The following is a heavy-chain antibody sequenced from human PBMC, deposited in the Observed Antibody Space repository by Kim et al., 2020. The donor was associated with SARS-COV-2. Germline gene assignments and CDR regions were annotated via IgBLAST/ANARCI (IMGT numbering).Heavy chain of an antibody. V-gene: IGHV1-46*01. CDR3: ARDSEGPIVATISSPVEYYYCGMDV. Sequence: ASVKVSCKASGYTFTSYYMHWVRQAPGQGLEWMGIINPSGGSTSYAQKFQGRVTMTRDTSTSTVYMELSSLRSEDTAVYYCARDSEGPIVATISSPVEYYYCGMDVWGQGTTVTVSS. CDR2: INPSGGST. CDR1: GYTFTSYY. J-gene: IGHJ6*02. D-gene: IGHD5-12*01.